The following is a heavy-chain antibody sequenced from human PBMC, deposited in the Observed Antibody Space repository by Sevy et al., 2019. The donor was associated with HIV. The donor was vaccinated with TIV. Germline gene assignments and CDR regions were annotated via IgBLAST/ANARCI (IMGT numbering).Heavy chain of an antibody. D-gene: IGHD3-22*01. V-gene: IGHV4-30-4*01. CDR3: ARGQGGRGPYYYDSSGYCDY. CDR2: IYYSGST. J-gene: IGHJ4*02. CDR1: GGSISSGDYY. Sequence: SETLSLTCTVSGGSISSGDYYWSWIRQPPGKGLEWIGYIYYSGSTYYNPSLKGRVTISVDTSKNQFSLKLSSVTAADTAVYYCARGQGGRGPYYYDSSGYCDYWGQGTLVTVSS.